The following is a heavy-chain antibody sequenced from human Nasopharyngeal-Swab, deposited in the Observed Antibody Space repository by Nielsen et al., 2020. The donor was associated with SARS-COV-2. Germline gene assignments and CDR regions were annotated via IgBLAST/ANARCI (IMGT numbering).Heavy chain of an antibody. D-gene: IGHD6-19*01. V-gene: IGHV3-48*04. Sequence: GESLKISCVASGFTFRSRSMNWVRQAPGKGLEWVSYINGDSSAKYYVDSVKGRFTISRDNAKNSLFLQMNSLRVPDTAVYYCARLLEVGGTPLDYWGQGTLVSVSS. J-gene: IGHJ4*02. CDR2: INGDSSAK. CDR1: GFTFRSRS. CDR3: ARLLEVGGTPLDY.